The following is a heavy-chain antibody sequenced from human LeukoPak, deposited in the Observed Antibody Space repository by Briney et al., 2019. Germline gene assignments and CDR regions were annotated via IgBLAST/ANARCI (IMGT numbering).Heavy chain of an antibody. CDR1: GASISRSNW. J-gene: IGHJ4*02. Sequence: SGTLSLTCAVSGASISRSNWWTWVRQPPGKGLEWIGEIYHSGSTNYNPSLKSRVTLSVDKSKNQFSLKLSSVTAADTAVYYCATRANSETWGQGTLVTVSS. CDR3: ATRANSET. V-gene: IGHV4-4*02. CDR2: IYHSGST.